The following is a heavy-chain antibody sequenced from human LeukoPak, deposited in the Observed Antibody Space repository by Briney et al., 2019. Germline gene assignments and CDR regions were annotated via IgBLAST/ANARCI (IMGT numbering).Heavy chain of an antibody. Sequence: GGSLRLSCAASGFTFSSYAMSWVRQAPGKGLEWVADIKQDGSEQYYVDSVRGRFTISRDNGKNSLYLQMNSLRVEDTAVYFCARDSTGWQADSFDIWGQGTMVTVSS. J-gene: IGHJ3*02. CDR3: ARDSTGWQADSFDI. CDR2: IKQDGSEQ. D-gene: IGHD2-8*02. V-gene: IGHV3-7*01. CDR1: GFTFSSYA.